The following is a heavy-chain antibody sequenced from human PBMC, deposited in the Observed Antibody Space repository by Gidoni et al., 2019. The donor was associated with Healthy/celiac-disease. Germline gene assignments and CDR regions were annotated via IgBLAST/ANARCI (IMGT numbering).Heavy chain of an antibody. Sequence: EVQLVESGGGLVKPGGSLRLSCAASGFTFSNAWMSWVRQAPGKGLEWGGRIKSKTYGGTTDYAAPVKGRFTISRDDSKNTLYLQMNSLKTEDTAVYYCTTMINYYDSSGYYNDLWGRGTLVTVSS. J-gene: IGHJ2*01. CDR2: IKSKTYGGTT. V-gene: IGHV3-15*01. CDR3: TTMINYYDSSGYYNDL. CDR1: GFTFSNAW. D-gene: IGHD3-22*01.